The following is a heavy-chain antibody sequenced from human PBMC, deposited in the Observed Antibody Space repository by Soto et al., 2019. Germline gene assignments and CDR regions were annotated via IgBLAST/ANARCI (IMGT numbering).Heavy chain of an antibody. CDR2: IYHSGST. J-gene: IGHJ4*02. V-gene: IGHV4-4*02. Sequence: QVQLQESGPGLVKPSGTLSLTCAVSGGSISSSNWWSWVRQPPGKGLEWIGEIYHSGSTHYNPSLKDRSNITVDKSKHQCALKLSSVTAADTAVYYCERWSIAAAGTGRFDYWGQGTLVTVSS. CDR1: GGSISSSNW. D-gene: IGHD6-13*01. CDR3: ERWSIAAAGTGRFDY.